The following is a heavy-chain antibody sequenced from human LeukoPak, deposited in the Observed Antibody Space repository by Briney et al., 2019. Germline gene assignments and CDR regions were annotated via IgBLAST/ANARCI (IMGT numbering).Heavy chain of an antibody. CDR3: ASMPTGGSFDY. CDR1: GYSISGGYY. V-gene: IGHV4-38-2*02. D-gene: IGHD1-14*01. Sequence: SETLSLTCTVSGYSISGGYYWGWVRQPPGKGLEWLGSIFHGGSTYYNSSLKSRVTISLDTSKNQLSLKLSSVTAADTAVYYCASMPTGGSFDYWGQGTLVTVSS. J-gene: IGHJ4*02. CDR2: IFHGGST.